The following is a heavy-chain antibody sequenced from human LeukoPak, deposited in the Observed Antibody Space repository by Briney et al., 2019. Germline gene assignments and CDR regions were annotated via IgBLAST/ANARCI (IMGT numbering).Heavy chain of an antibody. CDR2: IYYSGST. D-gene: IGHD4-11*01. CDR1: GGSISSYY. J-gene: IGHJ5*02. V-gene: IGHV4-59*01. CDR3: ASSDTVTDANWFDP. Sequence: KPSETLSLTCTVSGGSISSYYWSWIRQPPGKGLEWIGYIYYSGSTNYNPSLKCRVTISVDTSKNQFSLKLSSVTAADTAVYYCASSDTVTDANWFDPWGQGTLVTVSS.